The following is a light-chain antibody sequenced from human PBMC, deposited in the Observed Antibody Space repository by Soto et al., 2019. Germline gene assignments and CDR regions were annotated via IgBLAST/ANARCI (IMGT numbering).Light chain of an antibody. CDR2: DVS. CDR1: QGISSA. CDR3: QQFNTYPALT. J-gene: IGKJ4*01. Sequence: AIPLTQSPSSLSASVGDRVTITCRASQGISSALAWYQQKPGKSPNLLIYDVSSLESGVPSRFSGSGSGTDFTLTISSLQPEDFVTYYCQQFNTYPALTFGGGTKVEIK. V-gene: IGKV1-13*02.